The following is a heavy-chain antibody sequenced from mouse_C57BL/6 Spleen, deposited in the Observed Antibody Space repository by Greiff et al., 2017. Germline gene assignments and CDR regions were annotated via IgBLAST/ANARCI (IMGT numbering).Heavy chain of an antibody. CDR3: AGVDYLGGRGSYFDY. V-gene: IGHV1-22*01. J-gene: IGHJ2*01. CDR1: GYTFTDYD. CDR2: INPDNGGT. D-gene: IGHD1-1*02. Sequence: EVQLQESGPELVKPGASVTMSCKASGYTFTDYDMHWVKQTPGKSLEWFGSINPDNGGTGYNQKFKGKATLTVNKSSSTAYMELRSLTSEDSAVYYCAGVDYLGGRGSYFDYWGQGTTLTVSS.